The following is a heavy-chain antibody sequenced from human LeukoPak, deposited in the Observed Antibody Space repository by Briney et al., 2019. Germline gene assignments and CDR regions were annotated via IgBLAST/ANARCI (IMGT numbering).Heavy chain of an antibody. CDR2: IIPIFGIA. V-gene: IGHV1-69*04. J-gene: IGHJ4*02. D-gene: IGHD2-15*01. Sequence: ASVKVSCKASGGTFSSYAISWVRQAPEQGLEWMGRIIPIFGIANYAQKFQGRVTITADKSTSTAYMKLSSLRSEDTAVYYCARGGYCSGGSCPRAYWGQGTLVTVSS. CDR3: ARGGYCSGGSCPRAY. CDR1: GGTFSSYA.